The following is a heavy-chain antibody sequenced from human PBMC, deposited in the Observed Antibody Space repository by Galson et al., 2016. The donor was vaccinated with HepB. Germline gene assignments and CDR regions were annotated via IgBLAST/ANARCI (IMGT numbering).Heavy chain of an antibody. J-gene: IGHJ4*02. D-gene: IGHD1-7*01. V-gene: IGHV3-23*01. CDR3: AKRGLLTGTSLDY. Sequence: SLRLSCAASGFTFSNYAMTWVRQAPGKGLEWVSGISASGGSTFYADSVKGRFTISRDSSKNTLYMQLNSLRAEDTAVYYCAKRGLLTGTSLDYWGQGTLVTVSS. CDR1: GFTFSNYA. CDR2: ISASGGST.